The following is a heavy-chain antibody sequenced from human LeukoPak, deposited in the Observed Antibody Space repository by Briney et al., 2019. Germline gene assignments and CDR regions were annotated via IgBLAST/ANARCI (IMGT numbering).Heavy chain of an antibody. Sequence: SETLSLTCTVSGGSISSSSYYWGWIRQPPGKGLEWIGSIYYSGSTYYSPSLKSRVTLSVDTSKNQFSLELSSVTAADTAVYYCARDQRITMVRGGLGVWGKGTTVTISS. CDR2: IYYSGST. CDR3: ARDQRITMVRGGLGV. D-gene: IGHD3-10*01. CDR1: GGSISSSSYY. V-gene: IGHV4-39*07. J-gene: IGHJ6*04.